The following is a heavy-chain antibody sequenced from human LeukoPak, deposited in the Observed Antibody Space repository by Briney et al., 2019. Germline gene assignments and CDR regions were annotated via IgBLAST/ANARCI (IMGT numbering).Heavy chain of an antibody. D-gene: IGHD1-1*01. V-gene: IGHV3-23*01. CDR1: GFSFGSYA. Sequence: GGSLRLSCAASGFSFGSYAMGWTRQAPGQGLEWVSAISGSGSHANYAESVKGRFTISRDNSKNTLYLQMHSLIAADTAVYYCGSGPVGTTVPWGQGTLVTVSS. J-gene: IGHJ5*02. CDR3: GSGPVGTTVP. CDR2: ISGSGSHA.